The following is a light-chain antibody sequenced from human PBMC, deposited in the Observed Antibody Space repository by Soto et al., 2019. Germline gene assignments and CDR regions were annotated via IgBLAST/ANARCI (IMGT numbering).Light chain of an antibody. CDR3: QQYNSFSYT. CDR1: QSISSW. Sequence: DIQMTQSPSTLSASVGDRVTITCRASQSISSWLAWYQQKPGKAPKLLIYKASSLESGVPSRFSGSGSGTDFTLTISSLQPDDFATYYCQQYNSFSYTFGQGTKVESK. V-gene: IGKV1-5*03. CDR2: KAS. J-gene: IGKJ2*01.